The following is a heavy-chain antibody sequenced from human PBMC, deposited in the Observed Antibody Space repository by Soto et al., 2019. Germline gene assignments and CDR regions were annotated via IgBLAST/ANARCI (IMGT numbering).Heavy chain of an antibody. CDR1: AYTFTNYA. CDR2: ISGDNGNT. J-gene: IGHJ4*02. D-gene: IGHD2-15*01. V-gene: IGHV1-18*01. CDR3: ATGLLGYCSGGSCYSDS. Sequence: QVQLVQSGAEVKKPGASVRVSCQTSAYTFTNYAVSWVRQAPGQGLEWMGWISGDNGNTIYAQKFQGRVTMPTDTSTRKADMELRSLRSDDTAVDYGATGLLGYCSGGSCYSDSWGQGTLVSVSS.